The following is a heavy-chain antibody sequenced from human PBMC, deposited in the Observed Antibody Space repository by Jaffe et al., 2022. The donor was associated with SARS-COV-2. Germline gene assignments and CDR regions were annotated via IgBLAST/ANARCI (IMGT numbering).Heavy chain of an antibody. CDR3: AKGHNSGWFLFDY. V-gene: IGHV3-23*01. D-gene: IGHD6-19*01. CDR2: IGGSGGGT. CDR1: GFTFSSFA. J-gene: IGHJ4*02. Sequence: EVQLLGSGGGLEQPGGSLRLSCAASGFTFSSFAMSWVRQAPGKGLECISTIGGSGGGTFYADSVKGRFTISRDLSKSTLFLQMDTLRAEDTAVYYCAKGHNSGWFLFDYWGQGILVTVSS.